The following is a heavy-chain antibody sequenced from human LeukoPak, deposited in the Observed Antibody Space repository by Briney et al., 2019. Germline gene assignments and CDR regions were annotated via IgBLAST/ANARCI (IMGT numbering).Heavy chain of an antibody. Sequence: GASVKVSCKASGYTFTSYGISWVRQAPGQGLEWMGWISAYNGNTNYAQKLQGRVTMTTDTSISTAYMELNSLRAEDTAVYYCARDRTGQQLISRKDYYYMDVWGKGTTVTIS. CDR2: ISAYNGNT. J-gene: IGHJ6*03. CDR1: GYTFTSYG. D-gene: IGHD4-11*01. CDR3: ARDRTGQQLISRKDYYYMDV. V-gene: IGHV1-18*01.